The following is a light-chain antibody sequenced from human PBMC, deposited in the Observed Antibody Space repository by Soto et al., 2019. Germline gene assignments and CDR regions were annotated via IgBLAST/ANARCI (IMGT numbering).Light chain of an antibody. CDR2: KAS. V-gene: IGKV1-5*03. CDR3: KKIKSKLIT. Sequence: DIQMTQSPSTLSVSVGDRFTITCLASQTISSWLAWYQQKPAKAPKVLIYKASTLKSGVPSRFSGSGYGKEFTINLRSLQTDDFGTYSCKKIKSKLITLGKGKQREIK. J-gene: IGKJ5*01. CDR1: QTISSW.